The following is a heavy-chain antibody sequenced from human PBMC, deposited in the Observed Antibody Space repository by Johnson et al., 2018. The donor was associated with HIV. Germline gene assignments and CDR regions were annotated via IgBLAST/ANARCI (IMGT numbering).Heavy chain of an antibody. CDR1: GFTFSTFA. V-gene: IGHV3-30*04. CDR2: ISYDGTNN. J-gene: IGHJ3*02. CDR3: ARDRYPPYDACDM. Sequence: QVQLVESGGGVVQPGTSLRLSCAASGFTFSTFAMHWVRQAPGKGLEWVAVISYDGTNNQNGDSVKGRFTISRDNAKRSLYLQMTSLRVEDTALFFCARDRYPPYDACDMWGQGTMGTVAS. D-gene: IGHD1-1*01.